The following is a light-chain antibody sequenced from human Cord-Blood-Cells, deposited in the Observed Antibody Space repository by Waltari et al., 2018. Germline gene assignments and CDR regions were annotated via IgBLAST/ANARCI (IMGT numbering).Light chain of an antibody. V-gene: IGLV3-21*03. J-gene: IGLJ2*01. Sequence: SYVLTPPPSVSVAPGKTARITRGGNNLGRKMVPVDQQKPGQAPVLVVYDDSDRPSGIPERFSGSNSGNTATLTISRVEAGDEADYYCQVWDSSSDHYVVFGGGTKLTVL. CDR2: DDS. CDR1: NLGRKM. CDR3: QVWDSSSDHYVV.